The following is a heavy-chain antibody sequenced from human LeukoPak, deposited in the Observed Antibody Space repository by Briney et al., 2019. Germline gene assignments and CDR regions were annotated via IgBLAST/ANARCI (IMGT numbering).Heavy chain of an antibody. V-gene: IGHV3-21*01. J-gene: IGHJ1*01. CDR3: ARDSSSFASGYFQH. CDR1: GFTFSSYS. CDR2: ISSSSSYI. D-gene: IGHD6-6*01. Sequence: GGSLRLSCAASGFTFSSYSMNWVRQAPGKGLEWVSSISSSSSYIYYADSVKGRFTISRDNAKNSLYLQMNSLRAEDTAVYYCARDSSSFASGYFQHWGQGTLATVSS.